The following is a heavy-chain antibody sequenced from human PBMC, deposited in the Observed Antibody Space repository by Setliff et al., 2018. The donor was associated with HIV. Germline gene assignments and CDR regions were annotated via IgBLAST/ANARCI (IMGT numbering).Heavy chain of an antibody. CDR2: IFYTGTT. CDR1: GGSISSTSHY. CDR3: ARLVRIASVPPVAIRAFDN. V-gene: IGHV4-39*01. Sequence: SETLSLTCSVSGGSISSTSHYWGWIRQPPGKGLQWLGSIFYTGTTYYNPSLKRRLTISVDTSNNQFSLKLSSVTAADTAIYYCARLVRIASVPPVAIRAFDNWGQGSLVTVSS. J-gene: IGHJ4*02. D-gene: IGHD2-2*02.